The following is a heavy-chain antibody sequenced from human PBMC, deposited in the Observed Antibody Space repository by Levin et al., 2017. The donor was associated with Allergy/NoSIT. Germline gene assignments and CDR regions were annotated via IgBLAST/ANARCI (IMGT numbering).Heavy chain of an antibody. CDR2: IYYSGST. CDR1: GGSISSYY. CDR3: ARRGSSPPGWYFDL. V-gene: IGHV4-59*01. J-gene: IGHJ2*01. D-gene: IGHD6-13*01. Sequence: SETLSLTCSVSGGSISSYYWSWIRQPPGKGLEWIGYIYYSGSTTYNPSLKSRVTISVDTSKNQLSLKLSSVTAADTAVYYCARRGSSPPGWYFDLWGRGTLVTVSS.